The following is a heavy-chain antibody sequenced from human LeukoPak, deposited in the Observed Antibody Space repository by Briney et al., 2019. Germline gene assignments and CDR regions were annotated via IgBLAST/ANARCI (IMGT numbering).Heavy chain of an antibody. CDR3: AKDKVPRGWGSFDY. CDR1: GFTFSSYV. Sequence: GGSLRLSCAASGFTFSSYVMSWVRQAPGKGLEWVSTISSSAATTYYADSVKGRFTISRDNSINTLYLQMSSLRPEDTAVYYCAKDKVPRGWGSFDYWGRGTLVTVSS. J-gene: IGHJ4*02. D-gene: IGHD7-27*01. CDR2: ISSSAATT. V-gene: IGHV3-23*01.